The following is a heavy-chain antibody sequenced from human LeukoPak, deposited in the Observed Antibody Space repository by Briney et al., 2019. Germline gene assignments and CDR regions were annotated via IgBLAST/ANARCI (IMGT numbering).Heavy chain of an antibody. Sequence: TGGSLRLSCAASGFTFNNYAMSWVRQAPGKGLDWVSAINSGGDATKYADSVKGRFTISRDNSKNTLSLQMNSLRAEDTALYYCVKERGSWDFDYWGQGTLVTVSS. J-gene: IGHJ4*02. CDR1: GFTFNNYA. CDR3: VKERGSWDFDY. V-gene: IGHV3-23*01. D-gene: IGHD3-16*01. CDR2: INSGGDAT.